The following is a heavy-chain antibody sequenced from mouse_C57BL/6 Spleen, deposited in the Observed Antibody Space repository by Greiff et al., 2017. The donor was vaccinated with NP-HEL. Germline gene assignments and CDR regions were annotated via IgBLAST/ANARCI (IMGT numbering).Heavy chain of an antibody. CDR1: GYTFTSYW. J-gene: IGHJ1*03. CDR3: ARGAMVTTGSYWYFDV. V-gene: IGHV1-72*01. CDR2: IDPNSGGT. D-gene: IGHD2-2*01. Sequence: QVQLQQPGAELVKPGASVKMSCKASGYTFTSYWMHWVKQRPGRGLEWIGRIDPNSGGTKYNEKFKSKATLTVDKPSSTAYMQLSSLTSEDSAVYYCARGAMVTTGSYWYFDVWGTGTTVTVSS.